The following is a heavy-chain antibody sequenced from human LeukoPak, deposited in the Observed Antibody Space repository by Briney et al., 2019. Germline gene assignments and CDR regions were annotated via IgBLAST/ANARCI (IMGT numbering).Heavy chain of an antibody. J-gene: IGHJ5*02. V-gene: IGHV4-59*01. CDR3: ARGGYYGSGHDFRFDP. Sequence: SETLSLTCTVSGGSISSYYWSWIRQPPGKGLECIGYIHYTGSTNYNASLKSRVTISVDTSKNQFSLKLNSVTAADTAVYYCARGGYYGSGHDFRFDPWGQGTLVTVSS. D-gene: IGHD3-10*01. CDR2: IHYTGST. CDR1: GGSISSYY.